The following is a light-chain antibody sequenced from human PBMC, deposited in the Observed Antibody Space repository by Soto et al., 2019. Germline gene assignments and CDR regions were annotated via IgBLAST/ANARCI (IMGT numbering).Light chain of an antibody. Sequence: QPVLTQPPSASGSPGQSVTISCTGTSSDIGAYIYVSWYQQHPGKAPKLMISEVSRRPSGVPERFSGSKSGNTASLTVSGLQADDEAHYYCSSYAGSNNVVFGTGTKLTVL. CDR3: SSYAGSNNVV. CDR2: EVS. J-gene: IGLJ1*01. CDR1: SSDIGAYIY. V-gene: IGLV2-8*01.